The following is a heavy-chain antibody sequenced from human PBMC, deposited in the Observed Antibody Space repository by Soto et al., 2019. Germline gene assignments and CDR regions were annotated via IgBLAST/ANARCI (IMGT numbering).Heavy chain of an antibody. CDR3: AREERMTEYYFDY. J-gene: IGHJ4*02. CDR2: IWYDGSNK. V-gene: IGHV3-33*01. D-gene: IGHD2-21*02. Sequence: QVQLVESGGGVVQPGRSLRLSCAASGFTFSRYGMHWVRQAPGKGLEWVAVIWYDGSNKYYADSVKGRFTISRDNSKNTLYLQMNSLRAEDTAVYYCAREERMTEYYFDYWGQGTLVTVSS. CDR1: GFTFSRYG.